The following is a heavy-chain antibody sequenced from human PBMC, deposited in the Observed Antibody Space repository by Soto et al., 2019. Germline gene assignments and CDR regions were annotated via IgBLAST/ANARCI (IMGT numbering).Heavy chain of an antibody. CDR3: ARFPRVSEGFPPTGYYCGMDI. J-gene: IGHJ6*02. CDR1: GFSLSTSGMC. CDR2: IDWDDDK. D-gene: IGHD2-21*01. V-gene: IGHV2-70*01. Sequence: GSGHTLVNPTQTLTLTCTFSGFSLSTSGMCVSWIRQPPGKALEWLALIDWDDDKYYSTSLKTRLTISKDTSKNQVVLTMTNLDPVDTATYYIARFPRVSEGFPPTGYYCGMDIWGPGTTVTVSS.